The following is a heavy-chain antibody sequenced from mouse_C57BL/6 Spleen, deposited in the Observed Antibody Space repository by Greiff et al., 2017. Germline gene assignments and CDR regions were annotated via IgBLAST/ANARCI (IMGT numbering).Heavy chain of an antibody. V-gene: IGHV5-16*01. D-gene: IGHD1-1*01. CDR3: ARNYGSSYYAMDY. CDR1: GFTFSDYY. CDR2: INYDGSST. J-gene: IGHJ4*01. Sequence: EVKLVESEGGLVQPGSSMKLSCTASGFTFSDYYMAWVRQVPEKGLEWVANINYDGSSTYYLDSLKSRFIISRDNAKNILYLQMSSLKSEDTATDYCARNYGSSYYAMDYWGQGTSVTVSS.